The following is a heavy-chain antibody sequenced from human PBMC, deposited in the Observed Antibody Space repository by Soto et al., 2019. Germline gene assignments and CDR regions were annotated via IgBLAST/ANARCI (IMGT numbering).Heavy chain of an antibody. CDR1: GFTFSSYA. Sequence: GGSLRLSCAASGFTFSSYAMNWVRQAPGKGLEWVSAVTGTGGSTFYADSVKGRFNISRDTSKNTLYLQMNSLRAEDTVVYYCAKAYGSSGYGFFDYWGQGTLVTVSS. CDR2: VTGTGGST. V-gene: IGHV3-23*01. CDR3: AKAYGSSGYGFFDY. J-gene: IGHJ4*02. D-gene: IGHD3-22*01.